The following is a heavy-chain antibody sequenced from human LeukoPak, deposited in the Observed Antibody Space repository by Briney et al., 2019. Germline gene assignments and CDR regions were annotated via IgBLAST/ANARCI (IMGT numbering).Heavy chain of an antibody. V-gene: IGHV3-9*03. CDR3: AKDNDSSGYSYAFDI. CDR2: ISWNSGSI. Sequence: PGRSLRLSCAASGFTFDDYAMHWVRQAPGKGLEWVSGISWNSGSIGYADSVKGRFTISRDNAKNSLYLQTNSLRAEDMALYYCAKDNDSSGYSYAFDIWGQGTMVTVSS. CDR1: GFTFDDYA. D-gene: IGHD3-22*01. J-gene: IGHJ3*02.